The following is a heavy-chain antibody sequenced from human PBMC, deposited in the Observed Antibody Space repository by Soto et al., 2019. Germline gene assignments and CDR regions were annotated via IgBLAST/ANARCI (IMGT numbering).Heavy chain of an antibody. CDR2: ISSSSSYI. J-gene: IGHJ4*02. D-gene: IGHD3-22*01. Sequence: GGSLRLSCAASGFTFSSYSMNWVRQAPGKGLEWVSSISSSSSYIYYADSVKGRFTISRDNSKNTMYLEMNSLRAEDTAVYYCAKDTFYHDSSGYYVFDYWGQGTLVTVSS. CDR1: GFTFSSYS. CDR3: AKDTFYHDSSGYYVFDY. V-gene: IGHV3-21*01.